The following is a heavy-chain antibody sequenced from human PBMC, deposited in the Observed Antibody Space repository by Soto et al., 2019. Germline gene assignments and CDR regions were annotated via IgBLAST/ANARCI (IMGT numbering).Heavy chain of an antibody. CDR2: INPNSGGT. CDR3: GRGRSGELVIFY. CDR1: GYIFTGYH. J-gene: IGHJ4*02. V-gene: IGHV1-2*02. Sequence: ASVKVSCKASGYIFTGYHMHWVRQAPGRGLEWMGWINPNSGGTKYAQKFQGRVTMTRDTSITTVYMELSNLSPDDTAVYYCGRGRSGELVIFYWGQGTLVTVSS. D-gene: IGHD1-26*01.